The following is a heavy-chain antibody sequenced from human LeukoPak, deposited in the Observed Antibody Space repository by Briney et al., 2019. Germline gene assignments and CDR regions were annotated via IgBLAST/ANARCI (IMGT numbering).Heavy chain of an antibody. CDR2: ISSTSSTI. CDR3: ARWPYSSSYYFDY. J-gene: IGHJ4*02. Sequence: PGGSLRLSCVASGFTFSSFSMDWVRQAPGKGLEWVSYISSTSSTIYYADSVQGRFTSSRDNAKNSLYLQMNSLTAEDTAVYFCARWPYSSSYYFDYWGQGTLVTVSS. V-gene: IGHV3-48*04. D-gene: IGHD6-6*01. CDR1: GFTFSSFS.